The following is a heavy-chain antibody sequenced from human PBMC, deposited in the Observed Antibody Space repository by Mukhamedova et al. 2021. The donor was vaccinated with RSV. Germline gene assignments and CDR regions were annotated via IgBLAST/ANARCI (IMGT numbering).Heavy chain of an antibody. J-gene: IGHJ4*01. V-gene: IGHV3-30*18. CDR3: AKDRGRIAVTNFEFDY. D-gene: IGHD6-19*01. CDR1: SYG. Sequence: SYGMHWVRQAPGKGLEWVAVISYDGSNKYYADSVKGRFTISRDNSKNTLYLQMNSLRAEDTAVYYCAKDRGRIAVTNFEFDYWG. CDR2: ISYDGSNK.